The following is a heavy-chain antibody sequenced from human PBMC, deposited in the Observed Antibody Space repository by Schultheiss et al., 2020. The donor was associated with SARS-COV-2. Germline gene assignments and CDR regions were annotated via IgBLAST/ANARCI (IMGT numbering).Heavy chain of an antibody. D-gene: IGHD4-11*01. J-gene: IGHJ5*02. Sequence: SETLSLTCSVSGGSISSSSYFWNWIRQSPGKGLEWIGYIYHNGITSYNPSLKSRVTVSVDTSKNQFSLKLNSVTAADTAVYYCARDDYSHWFDPWGQGTLVTVSS. CDR3: ARDDYSHWFDP. V-gene: IGHV4-61*01. CDR1: GGSISSSSYF. CDR2: IYHNGIT.